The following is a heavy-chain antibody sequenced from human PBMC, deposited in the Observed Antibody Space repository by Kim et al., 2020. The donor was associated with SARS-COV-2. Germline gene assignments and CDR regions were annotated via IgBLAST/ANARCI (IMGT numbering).Heavy chain of an antibody. J-gene: IGHJ6*02. CDR2: ISYDGSNK. Sequence: GGSLRLSCAASGFTFSSYGMHWVRQAPGKGLEWVAVISYDGSNKYYADSVKGRFTISRDNSKNTLYLQMNSLRAEDTAVYYCAKKFVRDSSSWYDYYGMDVWGQGTTVTVSS. CDR3: AKKFVRDSSSWYDYYGMDV. V-gene: IGHV3-30*18. D-gene: IGHD6-13*01. CDR1: GFTFSSYG.